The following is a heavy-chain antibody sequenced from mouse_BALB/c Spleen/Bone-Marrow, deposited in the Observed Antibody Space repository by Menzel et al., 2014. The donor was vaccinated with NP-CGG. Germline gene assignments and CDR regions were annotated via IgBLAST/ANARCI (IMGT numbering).Heavy chain of an antibody. J-gene: IGHJ3*01. D-gene: IGHD2-1*01. CDR1: GYSFTGYN. CDR3: ASYGNSFGY. Sequence: EVHLVESGPELEKPGASVKISCKASGYSFTGYNMDWVKQSNGMSLEWIGNIDPHYGGTSYNQKFKDKATLTVDKSSNTAYMQLKSLTSEDSAVYYCASYGNSFGYWGQGTLVTVSA. CDR2: IDPHYGGT. V-gene: IGHV1-39*01.